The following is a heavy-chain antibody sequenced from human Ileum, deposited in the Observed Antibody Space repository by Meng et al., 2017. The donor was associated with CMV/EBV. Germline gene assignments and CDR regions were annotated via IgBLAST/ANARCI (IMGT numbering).Heavy chain of an antibody. CDR1: GEPLNGFF. V-gene: IGHV4-34*02. CDR2: VNNRGRT. D-gene: IGHD5-24*01. Sequence: VQLQPVGAGLLKPSETLSLTCAVSGEPLNGFFCSWIRQPPGRGLEWIGEVNNRGRTNYNPSLKSRLTISIDTSKRQLSLMVTSVTAADSAIYYCASGRLQFTPSALQHWGPGTLVTVSS. J-gene: IGHJ1*01. CDR3: ASGRLQFTPSALQH.